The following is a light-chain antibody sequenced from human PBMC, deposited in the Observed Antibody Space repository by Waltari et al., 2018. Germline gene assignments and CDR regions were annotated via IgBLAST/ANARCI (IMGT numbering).Light chain of an antibody. Sequence: DIQMTQSPSTLSASVGDRVTITCRASQRITSWLAWYQQIPGKPPKLLIYKASTLESGVPSRFSGSGSGTEFTLTISSLQPDDFATYYCQQYNSYPWTFGHGTKVDLK. CDR1: QRITSW. V-gene: IGKV1-5*03. CDR2: KAS. J-gene: IGKJ1*01. CDR3: QQYNSYPWT.